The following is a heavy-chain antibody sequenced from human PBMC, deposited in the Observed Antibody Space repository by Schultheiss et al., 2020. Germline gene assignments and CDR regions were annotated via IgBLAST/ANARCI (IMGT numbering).Heavy chain of an antibody. CDR1: GGSISGHY. CDR2: IYFSGAT. CDR3: ARGGGWYGEVDN. D-gene: IGHD6-19*01. Sequence: SATLSLTCTVSGGSISGHYWSWIRQSPGKGLYWIGYIYFSGATNYNPSLKSRVTISLDASKNQFSLKLGSVTAADTAVYYCARGGGWYGEVDNWGQGTLVTVSS. J-gene: IGHJ4*02. V-gene: IGHV4-59*08.